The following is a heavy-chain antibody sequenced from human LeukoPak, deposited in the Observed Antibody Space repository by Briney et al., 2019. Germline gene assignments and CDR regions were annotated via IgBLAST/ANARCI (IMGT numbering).Heavy chain of an antibody. V-gene: IGHV3-21*01. CDR2: ISSSRDYI. D-gene: IGHD4-17*01. CDR3: AGRDYGDYFFDS. J-gene: IGHJ4*02. Sequence: PRGSMRPSCAPSGSTFTTFNMNWVCQSPGKGLEWVSCISSSRDYIYYADSVKGRFTISRDNSRNSLYMQMNSLRAEDTAVYYCAGRDYGDYFFDSWGQGTLVTVSS. CDR1: GSTFTTFN.